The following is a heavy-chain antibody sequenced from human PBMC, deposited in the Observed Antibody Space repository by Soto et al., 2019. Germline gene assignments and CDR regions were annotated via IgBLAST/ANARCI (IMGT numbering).Heavy chain of an antibody. CDR1: GYIFTAYY. Sequence: GASVKVSCKASGYIFTAYYMHWVRQAPGQGPEWMGWINPDSGGTSYAPKFQGRVTMTRDTSSSTVYMELRRLRSDDTALYYCARDVAGDDYFDYWGKGTLVTVSS. CDR2: INPDSGGT. J-gene: IGHJ4*02. D-gene: IGHD6-19*01. V-gene: IGHV1-2*02. CDR3: ARDVAGDDYFDY.